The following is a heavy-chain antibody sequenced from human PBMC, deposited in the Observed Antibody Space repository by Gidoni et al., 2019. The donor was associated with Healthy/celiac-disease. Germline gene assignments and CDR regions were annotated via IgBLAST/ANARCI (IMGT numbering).Heavy chain of an antibody. V-gene: IGHV4-39*01. D-gene: IGHD2-2*02. Sequence: QLQLQESGPGLVKPSETLSPTCTVSGGSISSSSYYSGWLRQPPGKGLEWIGSIYYSGSTYYNPSLKSRVTISVDTSKNQFSLKLSSVTAADTAVYYCARLVLGSPRQLLLYALVDAFDIWGQGTMVTVSS. CDR3: ARLVLGSPRQLLLYALVDAFDI. CDR2: IYYSGST. J-gene: IGHJ3*02. CDR1: GGSISSSSYY.